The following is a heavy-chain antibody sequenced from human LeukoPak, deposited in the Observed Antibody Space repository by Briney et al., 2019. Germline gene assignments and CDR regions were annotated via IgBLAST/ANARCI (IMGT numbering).Heavy chain of an antibody. Sequence: PGGSLRLSCAASGFTFSSYGMHWVRQAPGKGLEWVANIKQDGSEKYYVDSVKGRFTISRDSANNSLYLQLNSLRAEDTAVYYCARERGGFCSGTSCYKAFDIWGQGTMVTVSS. D-gene: IGHD2-2*02. J-gene: IGHJ3*02. CDR2: IKQDGSEK. CDR1: GFTFSSYG. CDR3: ARERGGFCSGTSCYKAFDI. V-gene: IGHV3-7*01.